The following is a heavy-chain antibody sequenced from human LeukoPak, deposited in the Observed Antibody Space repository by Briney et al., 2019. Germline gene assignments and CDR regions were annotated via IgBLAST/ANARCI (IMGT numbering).Heavy chain of an antibody. CDR1: GGSFSGYY. D-gene: IGHD2-2*01. Sequence: SETLSLTCAVYGGSFSGYYWSWIRQPPGKGLEWIGEINHSGSTNYNPSLKGRVTISVDTSKNQFSLKLSSVTAADTAVYYCARGRTRLGYCSSTSCPSNNWFDPWGQGTLVTVSS. CDR2: INHSGST. V-gene: IGHV4-34*01. J-gene: IGHJ5*02. CDR3: ARGRTRLGYCSSTSCPSNNWFDP.